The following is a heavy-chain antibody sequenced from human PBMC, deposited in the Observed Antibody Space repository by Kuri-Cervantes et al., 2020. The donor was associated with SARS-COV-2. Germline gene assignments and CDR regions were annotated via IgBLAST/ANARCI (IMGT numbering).Heavy chain of an antibody. CDR1: GFRFTTYW. V-gene: IGHV5-51*01. CDR2: IYPTDSDT. J-gene: IGHJ3*01. D-gene: IGHD1-26*01. Sequence: KVSCKGSGFRFTTYWIGWVRQMPGKGLEWMAIIYPTDSDTRYSPSFQGQVTISADKSISTAYLQWSSLKALDSAMYYCARTRGSYYTDAFDLWGQGTMVTVSS. CDR3: ARTRGSYYTDAFDL.